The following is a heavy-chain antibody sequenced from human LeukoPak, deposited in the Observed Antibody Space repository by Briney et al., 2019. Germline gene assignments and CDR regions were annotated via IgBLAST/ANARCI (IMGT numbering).Heavy chain of an antibody. D-gene: IGHD6-6*01. CDR1: GFTFSSYS. V-gene: IGHV3-30*03. CDR2: ISYDGSNK. Sequence: GGSLRLSCAASGFTFSSYSMNWVRQAPGKGLEWVAVISYDGSNKYYADSVKGRFTISRDNSKNTLYLQMNSLRAEDTAVYYCASNPRRAYWFDPWGQGTLVTASS. J-gene: IGHJ5*02. CDR3: ASNPRRAYWFDP.